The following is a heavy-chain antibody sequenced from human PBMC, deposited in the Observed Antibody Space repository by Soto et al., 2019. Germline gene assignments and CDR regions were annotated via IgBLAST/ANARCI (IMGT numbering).Heavy chain of an antibody. V-gene: IGHV4-4*07. CDR2: IYTSGST. CDR1: CGSIISYY. J-gene: IGHJ5*02. CDR3: AREEDIVVAVAQYNWFDP. D-gene: IGHD2-15*01. Sequence: SATLSLTGTFSCGSIISYYWSWIRQPAGKGLEWIGRIYTSGSTNYNPSLKSRVTMSVDTSKNQFSLKLSSVTAADTAVYYCAREEDIVVAVAQYNWFDPWGQGTLVTVSS.